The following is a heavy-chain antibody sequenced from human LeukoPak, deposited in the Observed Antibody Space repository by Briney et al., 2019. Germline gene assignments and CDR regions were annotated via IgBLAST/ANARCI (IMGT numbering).Heavy chain of an antibody. CDR3: ARVLIGSMVRGEPYYYNYYMDV. V-gene: IGHV3-7*01. D-gene: IGHD3-10*01. CDR2: IKQDGSEK. CDR1: GFTFSSYW. Sequence: GGSLRLSCEASGFTFSSYWMSWVRQAPGKGLEWVANIKQDGSEKKYLDSVKGRFTISRDNARNSLYLQMNSLRAEDTAVYYCARVLIGSMVRGEPYYYNYYMDVWGKGTTVTVSS. J-gene: IGHJ6*03.